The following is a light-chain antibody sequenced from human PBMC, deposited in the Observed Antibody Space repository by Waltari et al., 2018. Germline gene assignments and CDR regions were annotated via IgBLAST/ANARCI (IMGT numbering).Light chain of an antibody. V-gene: IGLV1-40*01. CDR3: QSYDTSLRAV. Sequence: QSVLTQPPSVFGAPGQRITIPCTGSSSNFGAGYDVLWYRQLPGTAPKLLIYGNDKRPSGVPDRFSGSKSGTSASLGITGLQAEDEADYYCQSYDTSLRAVFGGGTKVIVL. J-gene: IGLJ2*01. CDR1: SSNFGAGYD. CDR2: GND.